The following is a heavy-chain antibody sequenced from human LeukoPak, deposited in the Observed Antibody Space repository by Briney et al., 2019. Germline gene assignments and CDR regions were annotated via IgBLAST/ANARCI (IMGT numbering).Heavy chain of an antibody. CDR3: ARHFVVRPNWFDP. J-gene: IGHJ5*02. Sequence: PSETLSLTCTVSGGSISSSSYYWGWIRQPPGKGLEWIGSIYYSGSTYYNPSLKSRVTISVDTSKNQFSLKLSSVTAAGTAVYYCARHFVVRPNWFDPWGQGTLVTVSS. D-gene: IGHD3-10*01. V-gene: IGHV4-39*01. CDR2: IYYSGST. CDR1: GGSISSSSYY.